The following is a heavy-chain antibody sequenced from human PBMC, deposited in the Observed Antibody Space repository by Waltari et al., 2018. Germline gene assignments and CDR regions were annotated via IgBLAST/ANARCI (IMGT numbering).Heavy chain of an antibody. D-gene: IGHD6-6*01. J-gene: IGHJ6*03. CDR3: ARTTAARRTHYYYMDV. Sequence: QVQLVQSGAEVKKPGALVKVSCRASGYSFTDFDINWVRQAPGQGLEWMGWLSPHNGNSGYAPQFHGRVAISGDTAITTAYMELSSLTSDDTAVYYCARTTAARRTHYYYMDVWGEGTTVTISS. V-gene: IGHV1-8*03. CDR2: LSPHNGNS. CDR1: GYSFTDFD.